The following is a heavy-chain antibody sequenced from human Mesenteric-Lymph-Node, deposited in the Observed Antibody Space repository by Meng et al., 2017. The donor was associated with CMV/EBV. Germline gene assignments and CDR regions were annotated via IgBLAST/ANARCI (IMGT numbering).Heavy chain of an antibody. J-gene: IGHJ4*02. Sequence: GGCISSGGDYWSGIRQHPGKGLEWIGYVYYSGSTYYTPSLKSRVTISVDTSKNQFYLKLSSVTAADTAVYYCARDSNTRGLTIDYWGQGTLVTVSS. CDR2: VYYSGST. CDR1: GGCISSGGDY. V-gene: IGHV4-31*02. D-gene: IGHD1/OR15-1a*01. CDR3: ARDSNTRGLTIDY.